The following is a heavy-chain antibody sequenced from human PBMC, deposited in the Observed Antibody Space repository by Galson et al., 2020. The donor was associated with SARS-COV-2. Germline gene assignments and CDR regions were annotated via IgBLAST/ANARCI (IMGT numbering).Heavy chain of an antibody. Sequence: GGSMRPSCAASGFTFSSYWMSWVRQAPGKGLEWVANIKQDGRETYYVDSVKGRFTIPRDKAKNPLYLQMNSLRAEDTAVYYCASAAAAGQSYYCYGMDVWGQGTTVTVSS. CDR2: IKQDGRET. CDR3: ASAAAAGQSYYCYGMDV. D-gene: IGHD6-13*01. J-gene: IGHJ6*02. CDR1: GFTFSSYW. V-gene: IGHV3-7*01.